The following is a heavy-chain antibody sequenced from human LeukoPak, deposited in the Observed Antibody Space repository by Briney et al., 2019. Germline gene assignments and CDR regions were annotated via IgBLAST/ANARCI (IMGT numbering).Heavy chain of an antibody. Sequence: WGSLRLSCAASGFTFSSYAMHWVRQAPGKGLEWVAVISYDGSNKYYADSVKGRFTISRDNSKNTLYLQMNSRRAEDTAVYYCARDYCSSTSCYGMDVWGQGTTVTVSS. CDR2: ISYDGSNK. J-gene: IGHJ6*02. D-gene: IGHD2-2*01. CDR3: ARDYCSSTSCYGMDV. CDR1: GFTFSSYA. V-gene: IGHV3-30-3*01.